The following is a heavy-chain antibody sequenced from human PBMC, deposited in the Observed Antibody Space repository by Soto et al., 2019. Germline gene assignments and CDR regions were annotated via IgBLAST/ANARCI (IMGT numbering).Heavy chain of an antibody. CDR2: IYPGDSDT. J-gene: IGHJ3*02. Sequence: GESLKISCKGSGYSFSSDWIGWVLQMPGKGLEWMGIIYPGDSDTRYSPSFQGQVTISADKSISTAYLQWSSLKASDTAMYYCARLPVLGFYDILTGYAFDIWGQGTMVTVSS. D-gene: IGHD3-9*01. CDR1: GYSFSSDW. CDR3: ARLPVLGFYDILTGYAFDI. V-gene: IGHV5-51*01.